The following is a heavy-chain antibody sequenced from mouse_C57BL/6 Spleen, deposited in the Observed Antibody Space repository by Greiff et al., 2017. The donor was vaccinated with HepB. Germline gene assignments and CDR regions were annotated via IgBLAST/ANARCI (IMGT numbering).Heavy chain of an antibody. J-gene: IGHJ4*01. V-gene: IGHV1-50*01. CDR3: ARLLTGAMDY. D-gene: IGHD1-1*01. CDR2: IDPSDSYT. Sequence: VQLQQPGAELVKPGASVKLSCKASGYTFTSYWMQWVKQRPGQGLEWIGEIDPSDSYTNYNQKFKGKATLTVDTSSSTAYMQLSSLTSEDSAVYYCARLLTGAMDYWGQGTSVTVSS. CDR1: GYTFTSYW.